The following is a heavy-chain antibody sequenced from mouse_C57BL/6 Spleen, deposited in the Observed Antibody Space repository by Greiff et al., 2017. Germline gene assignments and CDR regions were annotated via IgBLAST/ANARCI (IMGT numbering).Heavy chain of an antibody. CDR1: GYTFTDYE. D-gene: IGHD1-1*01. CDR3: TRGDFIYYYGSSSAWFAY. J-gene: IGHJ3*01. V-gene: IGHV1-15*01. CDR2: IDPETGGT. Sequence: QVHVKQSGAELVRPGASVTLSCKASGYTFTDYEMHWVKQTPVHGLEWIGAIDPETGGTAYNQKFKGRAILTADKSSSTAYMELRSLTSEDSAVYYCTRGDFIYYYGSSSAWFAYWGQGTLVTVSA.